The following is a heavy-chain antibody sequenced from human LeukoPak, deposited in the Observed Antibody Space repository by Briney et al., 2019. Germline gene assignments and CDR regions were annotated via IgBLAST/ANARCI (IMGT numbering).Heavy chain of an antibody. CDR1: GYTFTGYY. D-gene: IGHD2-2*01. J-gene: IGHJ5*02. CDR3: ARDPMLPPKYCSSTSCYRPNNWFDP. Sequence: GASVKDSCKASGYTFTGYYMHWVRQAPGQGLEWMGRINPNSGGTNYAQKFQGRVTMTRDTSTSTVYMELSSLRSEDTAVYYCARDPMLPPKYCSSTSCYRPNNWFDPWGQGTLVTVSS. CDR2: INPNSGGT. V-gene: IGHV1-2*06.